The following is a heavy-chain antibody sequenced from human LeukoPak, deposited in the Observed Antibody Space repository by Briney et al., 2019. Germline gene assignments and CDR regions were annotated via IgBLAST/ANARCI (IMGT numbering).Heavy chain of an antibody. CDR1: GYSFDNYW. CDR3: ARHYYGSGSYSHFDY. V-gene: IGHV5-10-1*01. Sequence: GESLKISCKGSGYSFDNYWITWLRQMPGKGLEWMGKIDLSHSCTNYSPSFQGHVTISADKSISTAYLQWSSLKASDSAMYYCARHYYGSGSYSHFDYWGQGTLVTVS. CDR2: IDLSHSCT. D-gene: IGHD3-10*01. J-gene: IGHJ4*02.